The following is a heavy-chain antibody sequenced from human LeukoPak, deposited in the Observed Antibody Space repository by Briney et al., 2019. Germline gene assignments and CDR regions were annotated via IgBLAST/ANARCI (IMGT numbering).Heavy chain of an antibody. CDR2: IYSGGST. J-gene: IGHJ4*02. D-gene: IGHD2-21*01. CDR3: ARELPFDY. CDR1: GFTVSSNY. V-gene: IGHV3-53*01. Sequence: GGSLRLSCAASGFTVSSNYMSWVRQAPGKGLEWVSVIYSGGSTYYVDSVKGRFTTSRDNAKNTLYLQMNSLRAEDTAVYYCARELPFDYWGQGTLVTVSS.